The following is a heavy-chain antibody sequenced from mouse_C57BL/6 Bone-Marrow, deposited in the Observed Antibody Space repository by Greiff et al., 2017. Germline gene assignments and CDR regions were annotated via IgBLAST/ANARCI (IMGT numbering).Heavy chain of an antibody. Sequence: VKLQQSGAELVKPGASVKISCKASGYAFSSYWMNWVKQRPGKGLEWIGQIYPGDGDTNYNGKFKGKATLTADKSSSTAYMQLSSLTSEDSAVXFCARGTTVVATDWYFDVWGTGTTVTVSS. V-gene: IGHV1-80*01. CDR3: ARGTTVVATDWYFDV. CDR2: IYPGDGDT. CDR1: GYAFSSYW. J-gene: IGHJ1*03. D-gene: IGHD1-1*01.